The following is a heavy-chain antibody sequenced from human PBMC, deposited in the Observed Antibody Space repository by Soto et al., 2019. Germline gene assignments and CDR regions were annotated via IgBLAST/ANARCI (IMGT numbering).Heavy chain of an antibody. V-gene: IGHV1-8*01. J-gene: IGHJ4*02. CDR3: ARRDSSGSFDY. D-gene: IGHD4-4*01. CDR1: GDTFTTYD. Sequence: ASVKVSCKASGDTFTTYDINWVRQATGHGLEWMGWINPNSGNIGYAQRSLLKKFQGRVTLTRDTSSSTVFMEMRSVTSDDRAVYYCARRDSSGSFDYWGQGTLVTSPQ. CDR2: INPNSGNI.